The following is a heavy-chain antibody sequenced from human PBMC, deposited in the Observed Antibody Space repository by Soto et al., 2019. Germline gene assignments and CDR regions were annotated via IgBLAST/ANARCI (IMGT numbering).Heavy chain of an antibody. D-gene: IGHD3-10*01. Sequence: SVKVSCKASGGTFSSYAISWVRQAPGQGLEWMGGIIPIFGTANYAQKFQGRVAITADESTSTAYMELSSLRSEDTAVYYFARESITYYYGSGSYYSAFDIWGQGTMVTVSS. CDR1: GGTFSSYA. V-gene: IGHV1-69*13. CDR2: IIPIFGTA. J-gene: IGHJ3*02. CDR3: ARESITYYYGSGSYYSAFDI.